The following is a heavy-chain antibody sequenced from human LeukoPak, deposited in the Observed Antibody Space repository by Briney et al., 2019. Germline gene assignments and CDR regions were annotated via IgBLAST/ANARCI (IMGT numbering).Heavy chain of an antibody. CDR1: GYTFSSYD. Sequence: ASVKVSCKASGYTFSSYDINWVRQAPGQGLEWMGWISAYNGNTDYAQKFQGRVTMTTDTSTSTAYMELRSLRSDDTALYFCARDFRYYYGSGSSYNFDYWGQGTLVTVSS. J-gene: IGHJ4*02. D-gene: IGHD3-10*01. V-gene: IGHV1-18*01. CDR3: ARDFRYYYGSGSSYNFDY. CDR2: ISAYNGNT.